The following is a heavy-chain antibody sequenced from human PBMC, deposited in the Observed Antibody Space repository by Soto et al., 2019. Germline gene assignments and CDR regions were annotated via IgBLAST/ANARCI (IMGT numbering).Heavy chain of an antibody. D-gene: IGHD1-26*01. Sequence: ASVKVSCKVSGYTLTELSMHWVRQAPGKGLEWMGGFDPEDGETIYAQKFQGRVTMTEDTSTDTAYMELSSLRSEDTAVYYCATANLKWDRPGFDPWGQGTLVTVSS. CDR1: GYTLTELS. V-gene: IGHV1-24*01. J-gene: IGHJ5*02. CDR2: FDPEDGET. CDR3: ATANLKWDRPGFDP.